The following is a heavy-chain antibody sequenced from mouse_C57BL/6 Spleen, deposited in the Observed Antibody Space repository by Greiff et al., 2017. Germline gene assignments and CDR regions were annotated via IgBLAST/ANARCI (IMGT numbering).Heavy chain of an antibody. Sequence: QVHVKQSGAELAKPGASVKLSCKASGYTFTSYWMHWVKQRPGQGLEWIGYINPSSGYTKYNQKFKDKATLTADKSSSTAYMQLSSLTYEDSAVYYCASDYDSYYAMDYWGQGTSVTVSS. D-gene: IGHD2-4*01. J-gene: IGHJ4*01. CDR3: ASDYDSYYAMDY. CDR2: INPSSGYT. V-gene: IGHV1-7*01. CDR1: GYTFTSYW.